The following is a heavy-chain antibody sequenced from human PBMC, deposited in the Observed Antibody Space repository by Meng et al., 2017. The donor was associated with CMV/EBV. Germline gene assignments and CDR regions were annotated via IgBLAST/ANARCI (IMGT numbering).Heavy chain of an antibody. CDR2: INHSRST. CDR1: ARSFSGYY. J-gene: IGHJ5*02. Sequence: QVRRRQGFSGLLKPSEPLPLTCAVDARSFSGYYWSWIRQPPGKGLEWIWEINHSRSTNYNPSLKSRVTISVDTPKNQLSVKLSPVTAADTSVYYCAGGGNWFDPWGQGTLVTVSS. V-gene: IGHV4-34*01. CDR3: AGGGNWFDP.